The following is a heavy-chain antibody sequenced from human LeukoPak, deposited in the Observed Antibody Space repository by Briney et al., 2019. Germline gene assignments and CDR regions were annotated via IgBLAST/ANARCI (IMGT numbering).Heavy chain of an antibody. V-gene: IGHV4-34*01. D-gene: IGHD3-16*01. CDR3: ARGGTGGVFTTDAFDI. J-gene: IGHJ3*02. Sequence: SETLSLTCAVYGESFSAYYWSWIRQPPGKGLEWIGEIKHSGRTNYNPSLKSRVTISVDTSKNQFFLRLSSVTAADTAAYYCARGGTGGVFTTDAFDIWGQGTMVTVSS. CDR1: GESFSAYY. CDR2: IKHSGRT.